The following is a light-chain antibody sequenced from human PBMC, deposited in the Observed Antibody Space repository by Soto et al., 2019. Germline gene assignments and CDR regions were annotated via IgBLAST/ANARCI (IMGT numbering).Light chain of an antibody. CDR3: QNYNKAPFT. J-gene: IGKJ3*01. V-gene: IGKV1-27*01. CDR1: QHISNY. Sequence: DIQMTQSPSSLSASVGDRVTITCRASQHISNYLAWYQQKPGKVPKLLIYATSTLQSGVPSRFSGSGFGTDFTLSISSLQPEDVATYHCQNYNKAPFTFGPGTKVDIK. CDR2: ATS.